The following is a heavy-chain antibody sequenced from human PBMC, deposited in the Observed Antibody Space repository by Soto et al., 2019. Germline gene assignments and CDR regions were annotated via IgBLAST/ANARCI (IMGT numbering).Heavy chain of an antibody. CDR3: ARFLGYYYYMDV. J-gene: IGHJ6*03. Sequence: SETLSLTCTVSGGSISSYYWSWIRQPPGKGLGWIGYIYYSGSTNYNPSLKSRVTISVDTSKNQFSLKLSSVTAADTAVYYCARFLGYYYYMDVWGKGTTVTVSS. V-gene: IGHV4-59*01. CDR2: IYYSGST. CDR1: GGSISSYY.